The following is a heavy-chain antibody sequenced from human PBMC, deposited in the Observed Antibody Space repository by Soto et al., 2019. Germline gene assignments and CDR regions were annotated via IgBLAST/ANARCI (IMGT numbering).Heavy chain of an antibody. CDR3: EIQGYNIMTRYSYFDY. Sequence: SETLSLTCTVSGGSMSTFYWSWIRQPPGKGLEWIRYAYYTGRTNYNPSLKSPVTISVDTSKNQFTLKLSTVTAADTALYYCEIQGYNIMTRYSYFDYWGQGTLVTVSS. J-gene: IGHJ4*02. D-gene: IGHD3-9*01. CDR1: GGSMSTFY. CDR2: AYYTGRT. V-gene: IGHV4-59*08.